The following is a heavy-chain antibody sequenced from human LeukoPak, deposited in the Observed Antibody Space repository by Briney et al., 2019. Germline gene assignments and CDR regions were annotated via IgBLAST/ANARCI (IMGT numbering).Heavy chain of an antibody. CDR3: ARAAQWLALDY. V-gene: IGHV1-69*04. CDR1: GYTFTAYY. D-gene: IGHD6-19*01. J-gene: IGHJ4*02. CDR2: IIPILGIA. Sequence: SVKVSCKASGYTFTAYYIHWVRQAPGQGLEWMGRIIPILGIANYAQKFQGRVTITADKSTSTAYMELSSLRSEDTAVYYCARAAQWLALDYWGQGTLVTVSS.